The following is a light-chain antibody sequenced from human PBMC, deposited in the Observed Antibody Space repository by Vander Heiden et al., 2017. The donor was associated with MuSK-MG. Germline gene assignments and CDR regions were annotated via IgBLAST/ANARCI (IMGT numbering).Light chain of an antibody. CDR1: HIGGKS. J-gene: IGLJ1*01. Sequence: SYALTQPPAVSVAPGDTATFTCGGDHIGGKSVHWYQQRPGQDTVRGIDNDSDRPSGIPARFAGYNAGNKANPKLRRVEAGDEADYFCQVWDSDFDHSVFGGGTKVTVL. V-gene: IGLV3-21*04. CDR2: NDS. CDR3: QVWDSDFDHSV.